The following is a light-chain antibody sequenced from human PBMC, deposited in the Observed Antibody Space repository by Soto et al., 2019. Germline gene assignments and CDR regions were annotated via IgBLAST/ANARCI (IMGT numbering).Light chain of an antibody. V-gene: IGKV1-39*01. J-gene: IGKJ1*01. Sequence: DIQVTQCPPAVSACAGERVTITCRASQGISTYLNWYQQKPGKAPKLLIYAASSLQSGVPSRFSGSGSETDFTLTISSLQPEDFATYSCQQSYSTTWTFGQGTKVDIK. CDR3: QQSYSTTWT. CDR2: AAS. CDR1: QGISTY.